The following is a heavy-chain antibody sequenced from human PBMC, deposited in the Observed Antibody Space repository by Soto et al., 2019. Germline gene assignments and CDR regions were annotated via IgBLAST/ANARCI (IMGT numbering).Heavy chain of an antibody. Sequence: GGSLRLSCAASGFTFSSYAMSWVRQAPGKGLEWVSAISGTGGSTYYADSVKGRFTISRDNSKNTLYLQMNSLRAEDTAVYYCAKRARYCSGGSCYFWADDWGQGTLVTVSS. D-gene: IGHD2-15*01. CDR1: GFTFSSYA. CDR3: AKRARYCSGGSCYFWADD. CDR2: ISGTGGST. J-gene: IGHJ4*02. V-gene: IGHV3-23*01.